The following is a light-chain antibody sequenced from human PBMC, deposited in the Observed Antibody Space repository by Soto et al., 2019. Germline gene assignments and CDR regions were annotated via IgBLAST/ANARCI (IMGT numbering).Light chain of an antibody. Sequence: QSVLTQPPSVSGAPGQRVTISCTGSSSNIGAGYDVHWYQQRPGTAPKLLIFGNINRPSGVPDRFSGSKSGTSASLAITGLQAEDEGDYYCQSDDSTLSARYVFGTGTKLTV. V-gene: IGLV1-40*01. CDR2: GNI. J-gene: IGLJ1*01. CDR1: SSNIGAGYD. CDR3: QSDDSTLSARYV.